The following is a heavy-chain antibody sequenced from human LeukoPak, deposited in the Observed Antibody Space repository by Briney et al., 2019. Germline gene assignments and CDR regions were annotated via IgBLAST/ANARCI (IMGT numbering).Heavy chain of an antibody. Sequence: PGGSLRLSCAASGFTFSSYAMSWVRQASGKGLEWVSAISGSGGSTYYADSVKGRFTISRDNSKNTLYLQMNSLRAEDTAVYYCAKDSGDYYDSSGYYEPDYWGQGTLVTVSS. J-gene: IGHJ4*02. CDR1: GFTFSSYA. V-gene: IGHV3-23*01. CDR2: ISGSGGST. D-gene: IGHD3-22*01. CDR3: AKDSGDYYDSSGYYEPDY.